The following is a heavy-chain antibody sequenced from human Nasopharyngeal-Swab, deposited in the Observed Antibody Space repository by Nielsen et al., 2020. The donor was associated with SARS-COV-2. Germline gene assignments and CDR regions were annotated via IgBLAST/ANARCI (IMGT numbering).Heavy chain of an antibody. D-gene: IGHD5-12*01. CDR3: AKKWSGSDDDGYFDY. V-gene: IGHV3-23*01. Sequence: GESLKISCAASGFTFSSYAMSWVRQAPGKGLEWVSAISGSGGSTYYADSVKGRFTISRDNSKNTLYLQMSSLRAEDTAVYYCAKKWSGSDDDGYFDYWGQGTLVTVSS. CDR1: GFTFSSYA. J-gene: IGHJ4*02. CDR2: ISGSGGST.